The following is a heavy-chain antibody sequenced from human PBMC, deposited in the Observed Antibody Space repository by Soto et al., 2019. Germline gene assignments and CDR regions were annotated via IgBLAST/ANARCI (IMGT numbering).Heavy chain of an antibody. V-gene: IGHV3-23*01. Sequence: GGSLRLSCAASGFTFSSYAMSWVRQAPGKGLERVSAISGSGGSTYYADSVKGRFTISRDNSKNTLYLQMNSLRAEDTALYYCAKLTGGNGLDYWGQGTLVTVSS. J-gene: IGHJ4*02. CDR3: AKLTGGNGLDY. CDR1: GFTFSSYA. D-gene: IGHD2-15*01. CDR2: ISGSGGST.